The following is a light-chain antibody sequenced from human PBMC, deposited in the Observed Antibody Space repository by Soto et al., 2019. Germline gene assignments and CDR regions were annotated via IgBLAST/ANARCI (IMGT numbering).Light chain of an antibody. V-gene: IGLV2-14*03. CDR2: DVR. Sequence: QSALTQPASVSGSPGQSIAISCSGSSSDIGYHYFVSWYQQHPGKAPKLLIFDVRGRPSGVSDRFSGSKSGNLASLTISGLQAEDEADYYCSSYTTTTDFVMFGGGTKLTVL. CDR1: SSDIGYHYF. CDR3: SSYTTTTDFVM. J-gene: IGLJ3*02.